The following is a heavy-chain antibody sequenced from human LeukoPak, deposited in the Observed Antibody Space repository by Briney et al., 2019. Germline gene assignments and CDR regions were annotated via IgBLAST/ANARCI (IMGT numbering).Heavy chain of an antibody. Sequence: GASVKVSCKASGYTFTSYGISWVRQAPGQGLEWMGWISAYNGNTNYAQKLQGRVTMTTDTSTSTAYMELRSLRSDDTAVYYCARSTLYCSGGSCYSASYFDYWGQGTLVTVSS. CDR1: GYTFTSYG. CDR2: ISAYNGNT. D-gene: IGHD2-15*01. V-gene: IGHV1-18*01. CDR3: ARSTLYCSGGSCYSASYFDY. J-gene: IGHJ4*02.